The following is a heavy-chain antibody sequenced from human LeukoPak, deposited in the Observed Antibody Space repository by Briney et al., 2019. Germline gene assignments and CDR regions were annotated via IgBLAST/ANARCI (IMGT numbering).Heavy chain of an antibody. V-gene: IGHV3-30*18. CDR1: GFTFSSYG. CDR3: AKAPYGSGSTVWFDP. J-gene: IGHJ5*02. Sequence: GGSLRLSCAASGFTFSSYGMHWVRQAPGKGLEWVAVISYDGSNKYYADSVKGRFTISRDNSKNTLYLQMNSLRAEDTALYHCAKAPYGSGSTVWFDPWGQGTLVTVSS. D-gene: IGHD3-10*01. CDR2: ISYDGSNK.